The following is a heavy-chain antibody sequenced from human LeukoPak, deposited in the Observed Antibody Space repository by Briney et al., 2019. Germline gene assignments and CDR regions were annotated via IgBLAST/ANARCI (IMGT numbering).Heavy chain of an antibody. CDR2: INPTGGST. CDR1: GYTFTSYY. CDR3: ARNVAGGLDY. J-gene: IGHJ4*02. Sequence: ASVKVSCKASGYTFTSYYMHWVRQAPGQGLEWMGMINPTGGSTSYAQKFQGRVTMTRDTSTSTVYMELSSLRSEDTAVHYCARNVAGGLDYWGQGTLVTVSS. D-gene: IGHD3-10*01. V-gene: IGHV1-46*01.